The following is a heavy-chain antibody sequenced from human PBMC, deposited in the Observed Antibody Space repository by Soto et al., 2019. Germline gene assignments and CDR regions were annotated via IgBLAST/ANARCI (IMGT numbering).Heavy chain of an antibody. CDR2: IYPDDSDS. D-gene: IGHD3-3*01. V-gene: IGHV5-51*01. CDR3: ARHETRFRNLDNQHHYYGMDV. Sequence: GESLKISCKGSGYSFDNFCIAWVRQVPGKGLEWMGIIYPDDSDSRYSPSFEGQVTISADKSISTVYLQWNRLKASDTAMYYCARHETRFRNLDNQHHYYGMDVWGQGTTVTVSS. CDR1: GYSFDNFC. J-gene: IGHJ6*02.